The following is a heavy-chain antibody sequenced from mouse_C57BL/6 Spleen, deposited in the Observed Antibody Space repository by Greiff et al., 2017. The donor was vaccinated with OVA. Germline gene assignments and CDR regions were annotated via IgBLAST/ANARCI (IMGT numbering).Heavy chain of an antibody. D-gene: IGHD2-3*01. CDR2: INPGSGGT. CDR3: ARSGGYDGYSYAMDY. J-gene: IGHJ4*01. Sequence: VKLMESGAELVRPGTSVKVSCKASGYAFTNYLIEWVKQRPGQGLEWIGVINPGSGGTNYNEKFKGKATLTADKSSSTAYMQLSSLTSEDSAVYFCARSGGYDGYSYAMDYWGQGTSVTVSS. CDR1: GYAFTNYL. V-gene: IGHV1-54*01.